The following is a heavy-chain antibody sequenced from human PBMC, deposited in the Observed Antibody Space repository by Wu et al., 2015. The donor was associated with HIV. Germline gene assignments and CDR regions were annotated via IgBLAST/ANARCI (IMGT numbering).Heavy chain of an antibody. D-gene: IGHD3-9*01. CDR2: IIPIFGTA. CDR1: GGTFSSYA. CDR3: ARAGGYDILTGYYPGAFDI. V-gene: IGHV1-69*12. J-gene: IGHJ3*02. Sequence: QVQLVQSGAEVKKPGSSVKVSCKASGGTFSSYAISWVRQAPGQGLEWMGGIIPIFGTANYAQKFQGRVTITADESTSTAYMELSSLRSEDTAVYYCARAGGYDILTGYYPGAFDIWGQGTMVTVSS.